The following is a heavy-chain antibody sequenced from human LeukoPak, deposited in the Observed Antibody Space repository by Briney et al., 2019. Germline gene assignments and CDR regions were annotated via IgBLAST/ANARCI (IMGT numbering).Heavy chain of an antibody. J-gene: IGHJ4*02. CDR3: ARNRADGSGTYYQKNPLHFDA. CDR2: IKHSGTT. D-gene: IGHD3-10*01. Sequence: SETLSLTCAVYGGTFSGYYWSWIRQPPGAGLEWIAEIKHSGTTNYNPSLRGRLTVSVDTPKHQFSLKLTSAAAADTAMYYCARNRADGSGTYYQKNPLHFDAWGQGTLVTVSS. V-gene: IGHV4-34*08. CDR1: GGTFSGYY.